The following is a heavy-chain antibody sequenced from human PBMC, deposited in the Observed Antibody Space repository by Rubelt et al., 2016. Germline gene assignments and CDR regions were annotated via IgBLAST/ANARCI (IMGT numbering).Heavy chain of an antibody. V-gene: IGHV3-21*01. CDR1: AGSISSYY. CDR2: LTSTSSYI. J-gene: IGHJ4*02. Sequence: VQLQESGPELVKPSETLSLTCTVSAGSISSYYWSWVRQPPGKGLEWVSSLTSTSSYIYYADSVKGRFTISRDNSKNTLYLQMNSLGAEGTAVYYCASGRDPFDYWGQGTLVTVSS. CDR3: ASGRDPFDY. D-gene: IGHD2-21*02.